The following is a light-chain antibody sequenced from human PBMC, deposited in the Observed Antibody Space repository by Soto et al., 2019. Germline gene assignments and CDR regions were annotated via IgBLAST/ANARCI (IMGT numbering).Light chain of an antibody. V-gene: IGKV3-11*01. CDR1: QSVSSY. J-gene: IGKJ2*01. CDR3: QQGGT. CDR2: DAS. Sequence: EIVLTQSPATLSLSPGERATLSCRASQSVSSYLAWYQQKPGQAPRLLIYDASNRATGIPARFSGSGSGTDFTFTISCLEPEDFAVYYCQQGGTFGEGTKLEIK.